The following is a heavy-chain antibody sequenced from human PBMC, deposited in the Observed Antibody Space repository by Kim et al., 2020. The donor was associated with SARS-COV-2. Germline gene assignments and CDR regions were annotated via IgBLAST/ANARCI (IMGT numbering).Heavy chain of an antibody. V-gene: IGHV4-34*01. CDR3: ARGRDILTGYYFFGAQVYFDY. CDR1: GGSFSGYY. Sequence: SETLSLTCAVYGGSFSGYYWSWIRQPPGKGLEWIGEINHSGSTNYNPSLKSRVTISVDTSKNQFSLKLSSVTAADTAVYYCARGRDILTGYYFFGAQVYFDYWGQGTLVTVSS. D-gene: IGHD3-9*01. J-gene: IGHJ4*02. CDR2: INHSGST.